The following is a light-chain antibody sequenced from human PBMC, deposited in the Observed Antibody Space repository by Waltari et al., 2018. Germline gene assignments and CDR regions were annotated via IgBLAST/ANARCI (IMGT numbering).Light chain of an antibody. CDR3: QQYDNFPFS. CDR1: EDINNY. CDR2: DAS. V-gene: IGKV1-33*01. Sequence: IQMTQSPSSLSASIGYRVIITCQASEDINNYLNWYQQKPGRAPKLLIYDASKLETGVPSRFSGSRSGTDFTLTISSLQPEDIATFYCQQYDNFPFSFGGGTKVEIK. J-gene: IGKJ4*01.